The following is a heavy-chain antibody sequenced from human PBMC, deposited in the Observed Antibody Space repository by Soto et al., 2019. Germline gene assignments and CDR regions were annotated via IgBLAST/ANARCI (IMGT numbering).Heavy chain of an antibody. Sequence: GASVKVSCKASGDTFSSHTISWVRQAPGQGLEWMGRIIPMLGIPNYAQTFQGRITISADKTTNTAYMELSSLTSDDTAVYYCARLSLEFSGYDNFGYWGQGTLVTVSS. CDR1: GDTFSSHT. V-gene: IGHV1-69*02. CDR3: ARLSLEFSGYDNFGY. D-gene: IGHD5-12*01. J-gene: IGHJ4*02. CDR2: IIPMLGIP.